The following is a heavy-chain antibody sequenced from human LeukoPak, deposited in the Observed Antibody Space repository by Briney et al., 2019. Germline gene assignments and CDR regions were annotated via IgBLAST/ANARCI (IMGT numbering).Heavy chain of an antibody. V-gene: IGHV3-9*01. J-gene: IGHJ4*02. Sequence: GGPLRLSCAASGFTFDGYAMHWVRQAPGKGLEWVSGISWNSGSIGYADSVKGRFTISRDNAKKSLYLQMNSLRAKDTALYYCAGGVIVTSFDYWGQGTLVTVSS. CDR2: ISWNSGSI. D-gene: IGHD3-16*02. CDR1: GFTFDGYA. CDR3: AGGVIVTSFDY.